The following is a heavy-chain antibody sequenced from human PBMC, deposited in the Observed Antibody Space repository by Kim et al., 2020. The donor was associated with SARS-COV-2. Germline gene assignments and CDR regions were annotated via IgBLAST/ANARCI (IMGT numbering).Heavy chain of an antibody. J-gene: IGHJ2*01. V-gene: IGHV4-61*08. CDR1: GDSVRSDDYY. D-gene: IGHD1-1*01. CDR3: ASGDQERPYWYFDL. Sequence: SETLSLTCTVSGDSVRSDDYYWSWIRQSPGKGLEWIGYIYYSGTTNSNPSLKSRVTMSRDTSKNQFSLRVRSVTAADTAVYYCASGDQERPYWYFDLWRR. CDR2: IYYSGTT.